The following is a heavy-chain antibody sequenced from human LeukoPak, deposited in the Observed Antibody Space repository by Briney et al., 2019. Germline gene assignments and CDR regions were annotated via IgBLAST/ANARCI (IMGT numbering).Heavy chain of an antibody. J-gene: IGHJ4*02. CDR3: ARASPLRDDSSGYYLFDY. CDR1: GGTFSSYA. D-gene: IGHD3-22*01. V-gene: IGHV1-69*13. CDR2: IIPIFGTA. Sequence: SVKVSCKASGGTFSSYAISWVRQAPGQGLEWMGGIIPIFGTASYAQKFQGRVTITADESTSTAHMELSSLRSEDTAVYYCARASPLRDDSSGYYLFDYWGQGTLVTVSS.